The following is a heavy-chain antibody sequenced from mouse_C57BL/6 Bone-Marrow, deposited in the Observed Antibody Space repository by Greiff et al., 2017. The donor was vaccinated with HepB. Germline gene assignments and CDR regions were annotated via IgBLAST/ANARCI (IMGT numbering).Heavy chain of an antibody. CDR3: ARAGVYYDYEGFAY. Sequence: VQLQQSGAELARPGASVKLSCKASGYTFTSYGISWVNQRTGQGLEWIGEIYPRSGNTYYNEKFKGKATLTADKSSSTAYMELRSLTSEDSAVYFCARAGVYYDYEGFAYWGQGTLVTVSA. V-gene: IGHV1-81*01. J-gene: IGHJ3*01. D-gene: IGHD2-4*01. CDR2: IYPRSGNT. CDR1: GYTFTSYG.